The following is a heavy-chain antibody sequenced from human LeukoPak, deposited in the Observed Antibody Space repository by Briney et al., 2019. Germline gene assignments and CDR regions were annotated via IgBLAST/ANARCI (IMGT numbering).Heavy chain of an antibody. V-gene: IGHV1-8*01. Sequence: ASVKVSCKASGYTFTSYDINWVRQATGQGLEWMGWMNPNSGNTGYAQKFQGRVTMTRNTSISTAYMELSSLRSEDTAVYYCARGLSGYYYMDVWGKGTTVTISS. CDR1: GYTFTSYD. CDR2: MNPNSGNT. D-gene: IGHD2/OR15-2a*01. J-gene: IGHJ6*03. CDR3: ARGLSGYYYMDV.